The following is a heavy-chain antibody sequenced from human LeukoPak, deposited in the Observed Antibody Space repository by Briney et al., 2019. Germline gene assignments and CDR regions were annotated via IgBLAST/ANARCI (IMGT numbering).Heavy chain of an antibody. CDR3: AKRESSRGSYGLDV. Sequence: GGSLRLSCAASGFTFSSYAMSWVRQAPGKGLEWVSTISSSGGNTYYADSVKGRFTISRDNSENTLYLQMNSLRAEDTAVYYCAKRESSRGSYGLDVWGQGATVTVSS. J-gene: IGHJ6*02. CDR1: GFTFSSYA. CDR2: ISSSGGNT. D-gene: IGHD6-19*01. V-gene: IGHV3-23*01.